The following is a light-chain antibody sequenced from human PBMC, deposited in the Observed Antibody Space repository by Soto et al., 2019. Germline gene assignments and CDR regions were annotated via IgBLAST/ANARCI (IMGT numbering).Light chain of an antibody. CDR3: QQYNNWPET. CDR2: GAS. J-gene: IGKJ1*01. V-gene: IGKV3-15*01. CDR1: QSVSSN. Sequence: EIVMTQSPATLSVSPGERATLSCRASQSVSSNLAWYQQKPGQAPRLLIYGASTRATGIQARFSGSGSGTEFTLTIRSLQSEDFAVYYCQQYNNWPETVGQGTKVDIK.